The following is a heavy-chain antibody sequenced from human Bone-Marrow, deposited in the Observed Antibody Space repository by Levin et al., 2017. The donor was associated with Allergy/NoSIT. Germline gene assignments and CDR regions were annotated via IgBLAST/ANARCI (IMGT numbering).Heavy chain of an antibody. D-gene: IGHD1-20*01. Sequence: SETLSLICTVSGASINTGPYFWGWVRQPPGKGLEWIGSLFYNGRTHYNPLVESRVTLRLDTSKNQLFLKLTSVTAADTAVYFCARHPHTFNLAPYFDNWGQGTLVTVSS. CDR1: GASINTGPYF. J-gene: IGHJ4*02. CDR3: ARHPHTFNLAPYFDN. CDR2: LFYNGRT. V-gene: IGHV4-39*07.